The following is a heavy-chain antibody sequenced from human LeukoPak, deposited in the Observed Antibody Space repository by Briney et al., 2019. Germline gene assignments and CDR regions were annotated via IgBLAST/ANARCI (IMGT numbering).Heavy chain of an antibody. D-gene: IGHD1-1*01. CDR3: AKRGGTGTKYFDS. Sequence: GGSLRLSCAASGFTFDTFSMSWVRQARCKGVEWVSVISGSGGSTYYADSVKGRFTISRDNSKNTLFLQMNGLRAEDTAVYYCAKRGGTGTKYFDSWGQGTLVTVSS. CDR1: GFTFDTFS. CDR2: ISGSGGST. J-gene: IGHJ4*02. V-gene: IGHV3-23*01.